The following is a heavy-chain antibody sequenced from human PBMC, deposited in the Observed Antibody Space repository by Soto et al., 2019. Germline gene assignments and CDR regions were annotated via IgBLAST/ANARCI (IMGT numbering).Heavy chain of an antibody. CDR3: AKDLYSSSSGWFDP. CDR1: GFTFSSYG. J-gene: IGHJ5*02. Sequence: GGSLRLSCAASGFTFSSYGMHWVRQAPGKGLEWVAVISYDGSNKYYADSVKGRFTISRDNSKNTLYLQMNSLRAEDTAVYYCAKDLYSSSSGWFDPWGQGTLV. CDR2: ISYDGSNK. V-gene: IGHV3-30*18. D-gene: IGHD6-13*01.